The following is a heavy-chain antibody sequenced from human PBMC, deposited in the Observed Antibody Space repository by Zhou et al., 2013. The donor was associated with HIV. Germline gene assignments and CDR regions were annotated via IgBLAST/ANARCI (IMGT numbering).Heavy chain of an antibody. CDR2: IHQDGGVT. CDR1: GFTFTNSW. D-gene: IGHD3-10*01. V-gene: IGHV3-7*01. CDR3: ARDRGSGGLDY. Sequence: EVQLVESGGGLVQPGGSLRLSCAASGFTFTNSWMTWVRQAPGKGLEWVANIHQDGGVTYYVDSVKGRFTVSRDNAKSSVSLQMNSLRADDTAVYYCARDRGSGGLDYWGQGIAGSPSPQ. J-gene: IGHJ4*02.